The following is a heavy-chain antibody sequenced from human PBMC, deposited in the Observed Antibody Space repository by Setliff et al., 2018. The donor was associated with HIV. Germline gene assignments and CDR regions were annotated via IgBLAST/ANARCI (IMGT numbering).Heavy chain of an antibody. V-gene: IGHV5-51*01. CDR3: ARGRYYDSGTYFTET. D-gene: IGHD3-10*01. CDR2: IYPGDSDT. Sequence: GESLKISCKGSGYSFSRYWIAWVRQMPGKGLEWMGIIYPGDSDTRYSPSFRGQVTISADESTTTVYMELSRFRSEDTAVYYCARGRYYDSGTYFTETWGQGTLVTVSS. CDR1: GYSFSRYW. J-gene: IGHJ5*02.